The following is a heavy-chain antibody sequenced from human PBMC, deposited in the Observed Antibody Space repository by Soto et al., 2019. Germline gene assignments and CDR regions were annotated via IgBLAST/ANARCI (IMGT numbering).Heavy chain of an antibody. Sequence: SETLSLTCTVSGGSISSYCWSWIRQPPGKGLEWIGYIYYSGSTNYNPSLKSRVTISVDTSKNQFSLKLSSVTAADTAVYYCARHRRNYDYYMDVWGKGTTVTVSS. J-gene: IGHJ6*03. CDR1: GGSISSYC. CDR2: IYYSGST. V-gene: IGHV4-59*08. CDR3: ARHRRNYDYYMDV.